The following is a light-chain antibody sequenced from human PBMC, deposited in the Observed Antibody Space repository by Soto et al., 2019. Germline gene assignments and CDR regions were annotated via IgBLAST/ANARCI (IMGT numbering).Light chain of an antibody. Sequence: DIQMTQSPSSLSASVGDRVSITCRASQSISSWLAWYQQKPGKAPKLLMFDTFSLESGVPSRFSGSRSGTEFTLTISSLQPDDYAIFYCQQYNTYSPLTFGVGTK. J-gene: IGKJ4*02. CDR1: QSISSW. CDR2: DTF. V-gene: IGKV1-5*01. CDR3: QQYNTYSPLT.